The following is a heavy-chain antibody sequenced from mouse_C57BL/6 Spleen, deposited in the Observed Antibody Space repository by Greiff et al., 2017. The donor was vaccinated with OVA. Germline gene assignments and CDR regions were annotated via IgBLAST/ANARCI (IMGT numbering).Heavy chain of an antibody. D-gene: IGHD2-4*01. CDR1: GYTFTDYN. CDR3: ARCDYDGDWYFDV. Sequence: VQLKESGPELVKPGASVKIPCKASGYTFTDYNMDWVKQSHGKSLEWIGDINPNNGGTIYNQKFKGKATLTVDKSSSTAYMELRSLTSEDTAVYYCARCDYDGDWYFDVWGTGTTVTVSS. J-gene: IGHJ1*03. V-gene: IGHV1-18*01. CDR2: INPNNGGT.